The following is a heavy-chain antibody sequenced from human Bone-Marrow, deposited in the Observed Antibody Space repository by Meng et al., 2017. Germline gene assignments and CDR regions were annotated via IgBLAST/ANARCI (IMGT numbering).Heavy chain of an antibody. D-gene: IGHD5-24*01. J-gene: IGHJ4*02. V-gene: IGHV1-69*05. CDR1: GGTFSSYA. CDR2: IIPIFGTA. Sequence: QVQLGQSGAEVKKPGSSGKVSCKASGGTFSSYAISWVRQAPGQGLEWMGGIIPIFGTANYAQKFQGRVTITTDESTSTAYMELSSLRSEDTAVYYCARARDGDYFDYWGQGTLVTVSS. CDR3: ARARDGDYFDY.